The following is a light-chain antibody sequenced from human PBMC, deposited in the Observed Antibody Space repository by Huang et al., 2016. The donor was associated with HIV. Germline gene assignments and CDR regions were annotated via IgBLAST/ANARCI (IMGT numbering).Light chain of an antibody. V-gene: IGKV3-15*01. Sequence: EIVMTQSPATLSVSPGERATLSCRASQRFSSNLAWYQRKPGQAPRLLIYAASTRATGIPARFSGSGSGTEFTLTISSLQSEDFAVYYCQQYNNWPRTFGQGTKVEIK. CDR1: QRFSSN. CDR2: AAS. J-gene: IGKJ1*01. CDR3: QQYNNWPRT.